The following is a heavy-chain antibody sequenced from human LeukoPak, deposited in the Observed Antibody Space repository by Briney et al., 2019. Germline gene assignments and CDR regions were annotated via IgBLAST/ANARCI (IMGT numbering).Heavy chain of an antibody. CDR2: ISRSGSSI. Sequence: GGSQTLFCAPSGFTFRSYEMNWVRQAPGKGLEWVLYISRSGSSIYYALSVKARFTISRDNAKNSLYLKINSVRAENTAVFFCAQQVRDGPRMTMLRGVIDAFDSWGQRTMVTDSS. CDR3: AQQVRDGPRMTMLRGVIDAFDS. J-gene: IGHJ3*02. D-gene: IGHD3-10*01. CDR1: GFTFRSYE. V-gene: IGHV3-48*03.